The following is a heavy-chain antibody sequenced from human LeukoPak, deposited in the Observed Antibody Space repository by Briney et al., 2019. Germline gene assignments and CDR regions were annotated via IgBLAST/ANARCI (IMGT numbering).Heavy chain of an antibody. Sequence: GGSLRLSCAAPGLTFSTYWMNWVGQAPGKGLVWVSRINDGGSSTNYADSVKGRFTISRDNAKNTLYLQMNSLRAEDTAVYYCARTVLYATTSGDHWGQGTPVTVSS. J-gene: IGHJ4*02. CDR1: GLTFSTYW. CDR2: INDGGSST. CDR3: ARTVLYATTSGDH. D-gene: IGHD2-2*01. V-gene: IGHV3-74*01.